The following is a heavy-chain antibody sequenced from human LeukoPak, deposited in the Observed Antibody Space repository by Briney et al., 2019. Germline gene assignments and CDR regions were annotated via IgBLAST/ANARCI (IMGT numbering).Heavy chain of an antibody. Sequence: GESLRLSCAASGFTFRSYGVNWVRQAPGKGLEWVSSISTSSTYIYYADSVKGRFIISRDNAKNSLYLQMNSLRAEDTAVYYCARVEPEVDAFDIWGQGTMVTVSS. V-gene: IGHV3-21*01. CDR3: ARVEPEVDAFDI. J-gene: IGHJ3*02. CDR2: ISTSSTYI. CDR1: GFTFRSYG.